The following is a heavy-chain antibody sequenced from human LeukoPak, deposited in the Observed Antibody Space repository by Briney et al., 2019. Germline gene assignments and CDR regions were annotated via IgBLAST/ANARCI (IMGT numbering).Heavy chain of an antibody. J-gene: IGHJ4*02. CDR2: IYYSGST. CDR1: GGSISSYY. D-gene: IGHD3-10*01. V-gene: IGHV4-59*01. Sequence: PSETPSLTCTVSGGSISSYYWSSIRQPPGKGLGRIGYIYYSGSTNYNPSLKSRVTISVDTSKNQFSLKLSSVTAADTALYYCAREMVQGTCWGQATLVTVSS. CDR3: AREMVQGTC.